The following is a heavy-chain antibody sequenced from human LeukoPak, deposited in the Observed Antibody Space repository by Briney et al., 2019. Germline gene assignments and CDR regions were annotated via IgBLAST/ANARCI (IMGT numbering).Heavy chain of an antibody. D-gene: IGHD3-22*01. J-gene: IGHJ4*02. V-gene: IGHV3-23*01. CDR2: ISGSGGST. Sequence: PGGSLRLSCAASGFTFSSYAMSWVRQAPGKGLEWVSAISGSGGSTYYADSVKGRFTISRDNSKNTLYLQMNSLRAEDTAVYYCAKGSGYYDSSGYSYYWGQGTLVTVSS. CDR1: GFTFSSYA. CDR3: AKGSGYYDSSGYSYY.